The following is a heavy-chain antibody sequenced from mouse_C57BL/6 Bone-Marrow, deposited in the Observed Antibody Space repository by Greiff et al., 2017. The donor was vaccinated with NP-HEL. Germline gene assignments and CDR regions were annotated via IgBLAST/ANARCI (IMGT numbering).Heavy chain of an antibody. CDR1: GYTFTSYG. Sequence: VQLQQSGAELARPGASVKLSCKASGYTFTSYGISWVKQRTGQGLEWIGEIYPRSGNTYYNEKFKGKATLTADKSSSTAYMELRGLTSEDSAVYFCARWDYDGSYWYFDVWGKGTTVTVSS. CDR2: IYPRSGNT. CDR3: ARWDYDGSYWYFDV. V-gene: IGHV1-81*01. D-gene: IGHD2-4*01. J-gene: IGHJ1*03.